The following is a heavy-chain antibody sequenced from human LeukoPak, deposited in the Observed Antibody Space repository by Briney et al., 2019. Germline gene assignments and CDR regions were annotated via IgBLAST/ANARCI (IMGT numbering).Heavy chain of an antibody. J-gene: IGHJ6*03. Sequence: GGSLRLSCAASGFTVSRNYMSWVRQAPGKGLEWVSVLYSDGSTYHADSVKGRFTISRDNSKNTLYLQMNSLRAEDTAVYNCAKGDFYGSGRDYYYYMDVWGKGTTVTISS. D-gene: IGHD3-10*01. CDR2: LYSDGST. CDR1: GFTVSRNY. CDR3: AKGDFYGSGRDYYYYMDV. V-gene: IGHV3-53*01.